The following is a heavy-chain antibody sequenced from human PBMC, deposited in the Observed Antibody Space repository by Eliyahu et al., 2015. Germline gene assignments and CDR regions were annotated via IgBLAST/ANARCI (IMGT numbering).Heavy chain of an antibody. J-gene: IGHJ6*02. Sequence: QVQLVQSGAEVKKPGASVKVSCKASGYTFTGYYLHWVRQAPGQGLEWIGWVNSNNGDTSYAQKFQGWVTMTRDTTITTAYMELNRLKSDDTAVYYCARSGYYYGMDVWGQGTTVTVSS. CDR3: ARSGYYYGMDV. D-gene: IGHD3-16*01. CDR1: GYTFTGYY. V-gene: IGHV1-2*04. CDR2: VNSNNGDT.